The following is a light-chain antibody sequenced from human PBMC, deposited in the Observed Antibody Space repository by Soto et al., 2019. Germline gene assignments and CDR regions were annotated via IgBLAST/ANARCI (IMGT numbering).Light chain of an antibody. J-gene: IGLJ3*02. CDR1: SSDVGGYNY. CDR2: DVS. Sequence: QSVLTQPASVSGSPGQSSTISCTGTSSDVGGYNYVSWYQQHPGKAPKLMIYDVSNRPSGVSNRFSGSKSGNTASLTISGLQAEDEADYYCSSYTSSSIWVFGGGTKLTVL. V-gene: IGLV2-14*01. CDR3: SSYTSSSIWV.